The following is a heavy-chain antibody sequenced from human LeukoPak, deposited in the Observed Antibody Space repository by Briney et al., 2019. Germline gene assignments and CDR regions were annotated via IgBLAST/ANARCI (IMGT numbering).Heavy chain of an antibody. D-gene: IGHD3-22*01. CDR1: GFTFSNAW. J-gene: IGHJ4*02. CDR2: IKSKTDGGTT. Sequence: GGSLRLPCATSGFTFSNAWMSWVRQAPGKGLEWVGRIKSKTDGGTTDYAAPVKGRFTISRDDSKNTLYLQMNSLKTEDTAVYYCTTSGYDSSGYYFDYWGQGTLVTVSS. V-gene: IGHV3-15*01. CDR3: TTSGYDSSGYYFDY.